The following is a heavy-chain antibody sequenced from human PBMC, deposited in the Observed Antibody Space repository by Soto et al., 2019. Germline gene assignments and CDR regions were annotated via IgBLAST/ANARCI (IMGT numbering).Heavy chain of an antibody. CDR1: GFTFSTYA. D-gene: IGHD4-17*01. Sequence: EVQLLESGGGLVRPGGSLRLSCVGSGFTFSTYAMTWVRQAPGKGREWVSGISVGGGITKYADSVKGRFTISRDNSKNTLYLQMNSLRAEDTARYYCAKDPNGDYIGAFDSWGQGTLVTVSS. CDR2: ISVGGGIT. J-gene: IGHJ4*02. CDR3: AKDPNGDYIGAFDS. V-gene: IGHV3-23*01.